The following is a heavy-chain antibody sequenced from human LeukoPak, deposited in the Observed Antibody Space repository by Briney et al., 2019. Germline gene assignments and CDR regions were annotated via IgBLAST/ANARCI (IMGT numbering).Heavy chain of an antibody. V-gene: IGHV4-34*01. CDR2: INHSGST. D-gene: IGHD6-19*01. CDR1: GGSFRGYY. CDR3: ARGKDSSGWSYYYYYYMDV. J-gene: IGHJ6*03. Sequence: SETLSLTCAVYGGSFRGYYWSWIRQPPGKGLEWIGEINHSGSTNYNPSLKSRVTISVDTSKNQFSLKLSSVTAADTAVYYCARGKDSSGWSYYYYYYMDVWGKGTTVTVSS.